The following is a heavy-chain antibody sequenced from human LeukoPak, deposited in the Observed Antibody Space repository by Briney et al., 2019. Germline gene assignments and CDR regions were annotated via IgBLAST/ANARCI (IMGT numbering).Heavy chain of an antibody. J-gene: IGHJ5*02. CDR3: AREGHTSSRGWFVP. CDR1: GYTFNNYA. V-gene: IGHV1-69*13. CDR2: IIPILRTP. D-gene: IGHD6-19*01. Sequence: ASVKVSCKASGYTFNNYAISWLRQAPGQGLEWMGGIIPILRTPNYAQKFQGRVTITADESTSTTHMELRSLRSDDAAVYYCAREGHTSSRGWFVPWGQGTLVTVSS.